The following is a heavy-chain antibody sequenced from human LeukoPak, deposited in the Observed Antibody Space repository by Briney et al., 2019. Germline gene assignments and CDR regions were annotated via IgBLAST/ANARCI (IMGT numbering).Heavy chain of an antibody. J-gene: IGHJ4*02. CDR1: GFIFSSHS. V-gene: IGHV3-21*01. D-gene: IGHD6-19*01. CDR3: ARVGIVVPGIDY. CDR2: ISSSSTYI. Sequence: PGGSLRLSCAASGFIFSSHSLNWVRQVPGKGLEWVSSISSSSTYIYYADSVKGRFTISRDNAKNSVYLQMNSVTAEDTAVYYCARVGIVVPGIDYWGQGTLVTVSS.